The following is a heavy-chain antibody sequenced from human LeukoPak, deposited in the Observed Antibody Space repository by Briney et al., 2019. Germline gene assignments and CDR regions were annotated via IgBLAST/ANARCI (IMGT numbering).Heavy chain of an antibody. Sequence: KPSETLSLTCTVSGGSISSGDYYWSWIRQPPGKGLEWIGYIYYSGSTYYNPSLKSRVTISVDTSKNQFSLKLSSVTAADTAVYYCARATKSSRYSSSWPLDYWGQGTLVTVSS. CDR2: IYYSGST. D-gene: IGHD6-13*01. J-gene: IGHJ4*02. CDR3: ARATKSSRYSSSWPLDY. V-gene: IGHV4-30-4*01. CDR1: GGSISSGDYY.